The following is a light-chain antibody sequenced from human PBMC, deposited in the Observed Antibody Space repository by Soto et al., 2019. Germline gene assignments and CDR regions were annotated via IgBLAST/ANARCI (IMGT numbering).Light chain of an antibody. CDR1: QSLLHSDGRTY. CDR3: MQSMQLPQT. Sequence: DLVLTQTPLYLSVTPGQPASISCKSSQSLLHSDGRTYLCWYLQRPGQPPQLLIYEVSNRFSGVPARFSGSGSGTDFTLTIRRVEAEDVGVYYCMQSMQLPQTFGQGTKLEIK. J-gene: IGKJ2*01. CDR2: EVS. V-gene: IGKV2D-29*01.